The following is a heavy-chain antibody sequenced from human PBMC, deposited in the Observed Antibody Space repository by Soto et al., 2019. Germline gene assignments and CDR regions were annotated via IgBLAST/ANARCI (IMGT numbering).Heavy chain of an antibody. J-gene: IGHJ4*02. D-gene: IGHD3-10*01. Sequence: QVQLVESGGGVVQPGRSLRLSCAASGFTFSSYAMHWVRQAPGKGLEWVAVISYDGSDKYYADSLKGRFTISSDNSKNTLYLKMNSLRAEDTAVYYGARERPYSSSGIAFDYWGQGTLVTVSS. CDR2: ISYDGSDK. V-gene: IGHV3-30-3*01. CDR1: GFTFSSYA. CDR3: ARERPYSSSGIAFDY.